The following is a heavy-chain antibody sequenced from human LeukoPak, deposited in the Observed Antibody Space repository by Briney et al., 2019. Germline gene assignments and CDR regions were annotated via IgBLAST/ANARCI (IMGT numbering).Heavy chain of an antibody. J-gene: IGHJ4*02. Sequence: ASVKVSCKASGYTFTSYYIHWMRQAPGQGLEWMGIINPSGGSTSYAQKFQGRVTMTRDMSTSTVYMELSSLRSEDTAVYYCARDSGGTTSPVFDYWGQGTLVTVSS. CDR1: GYTFTSYY. CDR2: INPSGGST. V-gene: IGHV1-46*01. D-gene: IGHD1-7*01. CDR3: ARDSGGTTSPVFDY.